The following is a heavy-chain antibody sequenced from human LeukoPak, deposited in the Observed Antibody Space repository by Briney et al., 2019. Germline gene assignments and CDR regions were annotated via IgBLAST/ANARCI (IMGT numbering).Heavy chain of an antibody. CDR2: ISYSGST. J-gene: IGHJ4*02. Sequence: PSETLSLTCTVSGGSISSDGFYWSWVRQHPGKGLEWIGYISYSGSTYYNPSLKSRVSVSLDTSKSQFSLKLTSVTAADTAVYYCARDRYYYDSRGSRFDCWGQGTLVTVSS. D-gene: IGHD3-22*01. CDR3: ARDRYYYDSRGSRFDC. CDR1: GGSISSDGFY. V-gene: IGHV4-31*03.